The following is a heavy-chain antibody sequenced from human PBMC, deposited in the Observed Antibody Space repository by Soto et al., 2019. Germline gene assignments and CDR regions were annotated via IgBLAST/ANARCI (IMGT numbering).Heavy chain of an antibody. CDR3: ARALAVAGTGGYY. Sequence: EVQLVESGGGLVQPGGSLRLSCAASGFTFSNYWMHWVRQAPGKGLVWVPRINSDGSSTSYADSVKGRFTISRDNAKNTLYLKMNSLRAEDTAVYYCARALAVAGTGGYYWGQGTLVTVSS. CDR1: GFTFSNYW. V-gene: IGHV3-74*01. J-gene: IGHJ4*02. D-gene: IGHD6-19*01. CDR2: INSDGSST.